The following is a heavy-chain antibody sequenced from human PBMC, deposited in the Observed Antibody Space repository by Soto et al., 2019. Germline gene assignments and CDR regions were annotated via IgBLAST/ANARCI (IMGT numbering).Heavy chain of an antibody. CDR2: IWYDGSNK. D-gene: IGHD6-6*01. CDR3: ARGLAASSSFD. V-gene: IGHV3-33*01. Sequence: QVQLVESGEGVVEPGRSLRLSCAASGFTFSSYGMHWVRQAPGKGLAWVAVIWYDGSNKYYADSVKGRFTISRDNSKKTLYLQMNSLRVEDTAVYYCARGLAASSSFDWGQGTLVTVSS. J-gene: IGHJ4*02. CDR1: GFTFSSYG.